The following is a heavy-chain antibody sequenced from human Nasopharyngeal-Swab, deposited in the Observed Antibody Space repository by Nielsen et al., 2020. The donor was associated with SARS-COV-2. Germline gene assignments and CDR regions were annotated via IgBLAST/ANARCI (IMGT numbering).Heavy chain of an antibody. CDR3: ARETEHSYGFDF. V-gene: IGHV3-48*03. D-gene: IGHD5-18*01. CDR1: GFTFCSYE. Sequence: GGSLRLSCASSGFTFCSYEMNWVRQAPGKGLEWVSYISSGGISIYYADSVKGRFTISRDNAKNSLSLQMNSLRAEDTAVYYCARETEHSYGFDFWGQGALVTVSS. CDR2: ISSGGISI. J-gene: IGHJ4*02.